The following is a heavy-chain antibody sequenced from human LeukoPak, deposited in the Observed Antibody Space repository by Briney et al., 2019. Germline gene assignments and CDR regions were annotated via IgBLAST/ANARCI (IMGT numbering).Heavy chain of an antibody. D-gene: IGHD2-2*01. V-gene: IGHV3-9*01. CDR3: AKGRDKYQLLSKNWFDP. J-gene: IGHJ5*02. CDR2: ISWNSGSI. CDR1: GFTFDDYA. Sequence: PGGSLRLSCAASGFTFDDYAMHWVRQAPWKGLEWVSGISWNSGSIGYADSVKGRFTISRDNAKNSLYLQMNSLRAEDTALYYCAKGRDKYQLLSKNWFDPWGQGTLVTVSS.